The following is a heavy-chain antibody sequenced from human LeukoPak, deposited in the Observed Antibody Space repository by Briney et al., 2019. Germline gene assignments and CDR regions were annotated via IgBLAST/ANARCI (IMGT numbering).Heavy chain of an antibody. J-gene: IGHJ4*02. CDR2: IIPIFGTA. CDR3: ARFPVDVVEGDDY. Sequence: SVKVSCKASGGTFSSYAISWVRQAPGQGLEWMGGIIPIFGTANYAQKLQGRVTITADESTSTAYMELSSLRSEDTAVYYCARFPVDVVEGDDYWGQGTLVTVSS. CDR1: GGTFSSYA. V-gene: IGHV1-69*13. D-gene: IGHD2-2*03.